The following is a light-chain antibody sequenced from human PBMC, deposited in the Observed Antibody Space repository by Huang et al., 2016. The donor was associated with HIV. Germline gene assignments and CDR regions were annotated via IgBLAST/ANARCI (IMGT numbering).Light chain of an antibody. J-gene: IGKJ1*01. CDR1: QSVSSSY. CDR2: GAS. CDR3: QQYGDSPTA. V-gene: IGKV3-20*01. Sequence: EIVLTQSPGTLSLSPGERATLSCRASQSVSSSYLAWYQQKPGQAPRLLVYGASSRATGIPDRFSGSGSGTEFTLTITRLEPEDFAVYYGQQYGDSPTAFGQGTKVEIK.